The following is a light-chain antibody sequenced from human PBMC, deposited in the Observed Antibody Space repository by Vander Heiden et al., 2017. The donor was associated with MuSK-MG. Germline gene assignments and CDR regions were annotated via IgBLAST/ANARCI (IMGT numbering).Light chain of an antibody. CDR3: NSRDSSGNHYV. J-gene: IGLJ1*01. CDR2: GKN. CDR1: RPISYD. V-gene: IGLV3-19*01. Sequence: SSELTQDPAVSVALVQTVWLTCPGDRPISYDARWYQQKAGEAPVIVNYGKNNRPAGIPDRFAGYSAGNTASLTITGAQAEDEADYYCNSRDSSGNHYVFGTGTKVTVL.